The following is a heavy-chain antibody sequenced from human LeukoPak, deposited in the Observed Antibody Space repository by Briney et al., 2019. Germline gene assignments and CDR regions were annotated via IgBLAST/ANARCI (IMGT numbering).Heavy chain of an antibody. Sequence: GGSLRLSCAASGFTFSSYAMSWVRQAPGKGLEWVSAISGSGGSTYCADSVKGRFTISRDNSKNTLYLQMNSLRAEDTGVYHCAREGGGTFNSRGFFDPWGQGTLVTVSS. V-gene: IGHV3-23*01. CDR1: GFTFSSYA. D-gene: IGHD2-15*01. J-gene: IGHJ5*02. CDR3: AREGGGTFNSRGFFDP. CDR2: ISGSGGST.